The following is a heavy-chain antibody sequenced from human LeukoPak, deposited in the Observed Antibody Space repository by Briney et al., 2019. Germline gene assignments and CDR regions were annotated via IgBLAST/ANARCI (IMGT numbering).Heavy chain of an antibody. CDR2: IYYSGST. CDR3: ARHFYDSSGYYYPAGLDY. Sequence: SETLSLTCTVSGGSISSSSYYWGWIRQPPGKGLEWIGSIYYSGSTYYNPSLKSRVTISVDTSKNQFSLKLSSVTAADTAVNYCARHFYDSSGYYYPAGLDYWGQGTLVTVSS. V-gene: IGHV4-39*01. CDR1: GGSISSSSYY. J-gene: IGHJ4*02. D-gene: IGHD3-22*01.